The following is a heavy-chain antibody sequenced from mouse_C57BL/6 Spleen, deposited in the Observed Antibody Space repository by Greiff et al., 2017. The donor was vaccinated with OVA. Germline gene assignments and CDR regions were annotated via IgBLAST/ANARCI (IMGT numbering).Heavy chain of an antibody. Sequence: VQLQQSGAELARPGASVKLSCKASGYTFTSYGISWVKQRTGQGLEWIGEIYTRSGNTYYNEKFNGKATLTADKSSSTAYMELRSLTSEDSAVYFCARFYSNFLYFDYWGQGTTLTVSS. CDR3: ARFYSNFLYFDY. V-gene: IGHV1-81*01. CDR1: GYTFTSYG. J-gene: IGHJ2*01. D-gene: IGHD2-5*01. CDR2: IYTRSGNT.